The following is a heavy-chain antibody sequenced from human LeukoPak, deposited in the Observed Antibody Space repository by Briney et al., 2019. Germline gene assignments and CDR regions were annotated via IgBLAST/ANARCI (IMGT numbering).Heavy chain of an antibody. CDR3: ARHARIAVAGLDY. V-gene: IGHV4-59*08. D-gene: IGHD6-19*01. CDR2: IYYIGST. J-gene: IGHJ4*02. Sequence: SETLSLTCTVSGDSTNSYYWSWIRQPPGKGLEWIGYIYYIGSTNYNPSLKSRVTISVDTSKNQLSLKLTSVTAADTAVYYCARHARIAVAGLDYWGQGTLVTVSS. CDR1: GDSTNSYY.